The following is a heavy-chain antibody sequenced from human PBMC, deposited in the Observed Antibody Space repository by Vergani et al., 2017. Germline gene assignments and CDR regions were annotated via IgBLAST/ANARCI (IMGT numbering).Heavy chain of an antibody. V-gene: IGHV4-39*02. CDR2: IYYSGST. CDR1: GGSISSSSYY. J-gene: IGHJ5*02. D-gene: IGHD3-10*01. Sequence: QLQLQESGPGLVKPSETLSLTCTVSGGSISSSSYYWGWIRQPPGKGLEWIGSIYYSGSTYYNPSLKSRVTISVDTSKNQFSLKLSSVTAADTAVYYCARDHSGTKTNWFDPWGQGTLVTVSS. CDR3: ARDHSGTKTNWFDP.